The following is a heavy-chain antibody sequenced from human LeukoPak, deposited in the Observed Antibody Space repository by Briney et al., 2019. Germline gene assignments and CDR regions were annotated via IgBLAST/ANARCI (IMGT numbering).Heavy chain of an antibody. CDR1: GFTFSSYA. CDR2: ISSSGSTI. J-gene: IGHJ4*02. D-gene: IGHD3-22*01. Sequence: GGSLRLSCAASGFTFSSYAMSWVRQAPGKGLEWVSYISSSGSTIYYADSVKGRFTISRDNAKNSLYLQMNSLRAEDTAVYYCARDLYYDSSGYQPGYWGQGTLVTVSS. CDR3: ARDLYYDSSGYQPGY. V-gene: IGHV3-48*04.